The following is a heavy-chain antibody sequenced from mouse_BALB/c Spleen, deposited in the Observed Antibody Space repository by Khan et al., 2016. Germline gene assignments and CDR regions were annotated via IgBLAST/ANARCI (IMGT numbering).Heavy chain of an antibody. Sequence: VQLQESGAELAKPGASVKMSCKASGYTFTSYWMHWVKQRPGQGLEWIGYINPSTGYTEYNQKFKDKATLTADKSSSTAYMQLSSLTSEDSAVYSSARCAYYGNYLFAYWGQGTLVTVSA. J-gene: IGHJ3*01. V-gene: IGHV1-7*01. CDR1: GYTFTSYW. CDR2: INPSTGYT. CDR3: ARCAYYGNYLFAY. D-gene: IGHD2-10*01.